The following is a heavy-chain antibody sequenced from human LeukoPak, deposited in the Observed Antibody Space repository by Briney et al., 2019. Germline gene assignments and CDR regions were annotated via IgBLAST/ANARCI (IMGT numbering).Heavy chain of an antibody. CDR1: GFTFSSYA. D-gene: IGHD3-10*01. V-gene: IGHV3-30*04. CDR3: ATSSGPYYYGSWKTP. J-gene: IGHJ5*02. CDR2: ISYDGSNK. Sequence: GGSLRLSCAASGFTFSSYAMHWVRQAPGKGLEWVAVISYDGSNKYYADSVKGRFTISRDNSKNTLYLQMNRLRAEDTAVYYCATSSGPYYYGSWKTPWGQGTLVTVSS.